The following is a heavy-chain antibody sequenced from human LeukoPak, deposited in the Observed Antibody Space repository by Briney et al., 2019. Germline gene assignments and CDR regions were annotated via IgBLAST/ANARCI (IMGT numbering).Heavy chain of an antibody. CDR2: INSDGGTT. Sequence: GGSLRLSCAASGFTFTNYWMSWVRQAPGKGLVWVSGINSDGGTTTYADSVKGRFTISRDNAKNTLYLQMNNLRAEDTAIYYCATDYYVSGSYYRLFYWGQGTLVTVSS. CDR1: GFTFTNYW. V-gene: IGHV3-74*01. D-gene: IGHD3-10*01. CDR3: ATDYYVSGSYYRLFY. J-gene: IGHJ4*02.